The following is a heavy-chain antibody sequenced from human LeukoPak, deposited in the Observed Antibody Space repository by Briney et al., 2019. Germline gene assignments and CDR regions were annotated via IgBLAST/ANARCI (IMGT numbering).Heavy chain of an antibody. J-gene: IGHJ5*02. CDR3: SRGLPHGSGSATFDP. D-gene: IGHD3-10*01. CDR1: GYTFTSYD. Sequence: GASVKVSCKAAGYTFTSYDINWVRQATGPGLEWMGLMNPNSGNTSNAQKFQGRVTMTRNTSISTTYMYLHSHRSKDTAVYYYSRGLPHGSGSATFDPWGQGTLVTVSS. V-gene: IGHV1-8*01. CDR2: MNPNSGNT.